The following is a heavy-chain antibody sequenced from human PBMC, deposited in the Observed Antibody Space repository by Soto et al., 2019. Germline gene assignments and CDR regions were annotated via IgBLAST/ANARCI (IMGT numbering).Heavy chain of an antibody. J-gene: IGHJ5*02. CDR1: GGSISSSSYY. Sequence: TSETLSLTCTVSGGSISSSSYYWSWIRQPPGKGLEWIGYIYYSGSTNYNPSLKSRVTISVDTSKNQFSLKLSSVTAADTAVYYCARVFSDSSSFFDPWGQGTLVTVSS. D-gene: IGHD6-13*01. V-gene: IGHV4-61*05. CDR3: ARVFSDSSSFFDP. CDR2: IYYSGST.